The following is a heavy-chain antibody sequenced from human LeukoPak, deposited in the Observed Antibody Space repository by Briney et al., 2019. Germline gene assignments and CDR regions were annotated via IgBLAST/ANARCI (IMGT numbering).Heavy chain of an antibody. J-gene: IGHJ4*02. V-gene: IGHV1-2*02. Sequence: ASVKVSCKASGGTFSSYAISWVRQAPGQGLEWMGWINPNSGGTNYAQKFQGRVTMTRDTSISTAYMELSRLRSDDTAVYYCARDEVGATRFDYWGQGTLVTVSS. CDR1: GGTFSSYA. CDR2: INPNSGGT. CDR3: ARDEVGATRFDY. D-gene: IGHD1-26*01.